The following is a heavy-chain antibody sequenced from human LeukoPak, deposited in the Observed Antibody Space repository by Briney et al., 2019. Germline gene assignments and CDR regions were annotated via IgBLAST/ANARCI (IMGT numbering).Heavy chain of an antibody. Sequence: GGSLRLSCAASGITFSSYGMHWVRQAPGKGLEWVAFIRYDGSNKYYADSAKSRFTISRDNSKNTLYLQMNSLRAEDTAVYYCARVRAAAIPYYFDYWGQGTLVTVSS. CDR1: GITFSSYG. D-gene: IGHD6-13*01. CDR3: ARVRAAAIPYYFDY. J-gene: IGHJ4*02. CDR2: IRYDGSNK. V-gene: IGHV3-30*02.